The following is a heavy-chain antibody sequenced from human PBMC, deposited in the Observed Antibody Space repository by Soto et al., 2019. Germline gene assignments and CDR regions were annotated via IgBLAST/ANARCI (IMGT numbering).Heavy chain of an antibody. CDR1: GGTFSSYA. Sequence: QVQLVQSGAEVKKPGSSVKVSCKASGGTFSSYAISWVRQAPGQGLEWMGGIIPIFGTANYAQKFQGTVTITADESTSTADMELSSLRSEDTAVYYCARERPPLGGGSGSFDYWGQGTLVTVSS. CDR3: ARERPPLGGGSGSFDY. J-gene: IGHJ4*02. V-gene: IGHV1-69*01. CDR2: IIPIFGTA. D-gene: IGHD3-10*01.